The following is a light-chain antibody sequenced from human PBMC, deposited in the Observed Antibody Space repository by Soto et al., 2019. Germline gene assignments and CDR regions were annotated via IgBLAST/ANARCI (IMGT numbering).Light chain of an antibody. CDR3: QQQGT. CDR2: AAS. Sequence: EIVLTQSPGTLSLSPGERATLSCRASEFLSSSYLVWYQQKPGQAPRLLIYAASRRATGIPDRFSGSGSATKYTLTINTLEPEDVAVYYCQQQGTFGQGTKLEIK. J-gene: IGKJ2*01. CDR1: EFLSSSY. V-gene: IGKV3-20*01.